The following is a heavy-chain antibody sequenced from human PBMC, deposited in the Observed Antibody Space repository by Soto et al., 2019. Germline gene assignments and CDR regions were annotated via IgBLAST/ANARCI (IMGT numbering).Heavy chain of an antibody. J-gene: IGHJ4*02. CDR1: GFTFSSYA. Sequence: GGSLRLSCAASGFTFSSYAMSWVRQAPGKGLEWVSAISGSGGSTYYADSVKGRFTISRDNSKNTLYLQMNSLRAEDMAVYYCAKAPAKFLEWFPLDYWGQGTLVTVSS. D-gene: IGHD3-3*01. V-gene: IGHV3-23*01. CDR2: ISGSGGST. CDR3: AKAPAKFLEWFPLDY.